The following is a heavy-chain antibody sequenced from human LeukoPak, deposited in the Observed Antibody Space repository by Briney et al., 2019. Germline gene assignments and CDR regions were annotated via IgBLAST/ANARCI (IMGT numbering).Heavy chain of an antibody. CDR3: ARDQYYYDSSGNSYFDY. CDR1: GGSFSSYY. J-gene: IGHJ4*02. CDR2: IYTSGST. Sequence: SETLSLTCAVYGGSFSSYYWSWIRQPAGKGLEWIGRIYTSGSTNYNPSLKSRVTMSVDTSKNQFSLKLSSVTAADTAVYYCARDQYYYDSSGNSYFDYWGQGTLVTVSS. V-gene: IGHV4-4*07. D-gene: IGHD3-22*01.